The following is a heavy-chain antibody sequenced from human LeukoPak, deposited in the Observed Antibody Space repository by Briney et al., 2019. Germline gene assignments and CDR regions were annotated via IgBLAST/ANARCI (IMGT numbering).Heavy chain of an antibody. CDR1: GGSFSGYY. V-gene: IGHV4-34*01. CDR2: INHSGST. D-gene: IGHD3-10*01. Sequence: EPSETLSLTCAVYGGSFSGYYWSWIRQPPGKGLEWIGEINHSGSTNYNPSLKSRVTISVDTSKNQFSLKLRSVTATDTAVYYCARLVDYGSGSHWGQGTLVIVSS. J-gene: IGHJ4*02. CDR3: ARLVDYGSGSH.